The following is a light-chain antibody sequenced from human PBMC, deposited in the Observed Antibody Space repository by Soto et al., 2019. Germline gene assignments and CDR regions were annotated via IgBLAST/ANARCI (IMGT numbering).Light chain of an antibody. V-gene: IGLV2-14*01. J-gene: IGLJ1*01. CDR3: SSYTSSTADV. CDR2: DVS. CDR1: SSDVGDLNY. Sequence: QSALTQPASVSGSPGQSITVSCTGTSSDVGDLNYVSWYQQHPGKAPKLMIYDVSNRPSGVSNRFSGSKSDNTASLTISGLQAEDEADYYCSSYTSSTADVFGTGTKLTVL.